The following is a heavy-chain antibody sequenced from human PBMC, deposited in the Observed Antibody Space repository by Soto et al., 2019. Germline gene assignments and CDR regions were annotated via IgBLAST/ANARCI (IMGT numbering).Heavy chain of an antibody. D-gene: IGHD3-22*01. CDR2: INQDAREK. J-gene: IGHJ4*02. V-gene: IGHV3-7*03. CDR1: GFTLSTCW. Sequence: PGGSLRLSCAVSGFTLSTCWMSWVRQAPGKGLEWVANINQDAREKYYVDSVKGRFTVYRDHAKSSLYLQMNSLRVEDTAVYYCARFRRGSSGSNFFDFWGQGALVTASS. CDR3: ARFRRGSSGSNFFDF.